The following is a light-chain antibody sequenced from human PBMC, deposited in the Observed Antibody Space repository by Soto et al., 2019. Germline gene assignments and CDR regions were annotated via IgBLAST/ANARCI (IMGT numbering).Light chain of an antibody. Sequence: DIKITQSPSTLSGSVGDRVTITCRASQTISSWLAWYQQKAGKAPNLLIYKASTLETGVPSRFSGSASGTEFTLTISSLQPDDFATYYCQQHANYTITFGGGTKVDIK. J-gene: IGKJ4*01. CDR2: KAS. V-gene: IGKV1-5*03. CDR1: QTISSW. CDR3: QQHANYTIT.